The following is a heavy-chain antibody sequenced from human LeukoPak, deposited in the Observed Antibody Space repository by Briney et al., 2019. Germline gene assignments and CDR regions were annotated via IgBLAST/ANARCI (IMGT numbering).Heavy chain of an antibody. CDR3: AAALGITMVRGPPYYGMDV. D-gene: IGHD3-10*01. CDR1: GYTFTSYG. J-gene: IGHJ6*02. CDR2: ISAYNGNT. V-gene: IGHV1-18*01. Sequence: ASVKVSCKASGYTFTSYGISWVRQAPGQGLEWMGWISAYNGNTNYAQKFQERVTITRDMSTSTAYMELSSLRSEDTAVYYCAAALGITMVRGPPYYGMDVWGQGTTVTVSS.